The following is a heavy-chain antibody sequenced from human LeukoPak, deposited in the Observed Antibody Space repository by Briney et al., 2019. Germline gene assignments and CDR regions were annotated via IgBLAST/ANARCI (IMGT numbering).Heavy chain of an antibody. J-gene: IGHJ4*02. CDR1: GFTFSNHD. V-gene: IGHV3-30*02. Sequence: PGGSLRLSCTASGFTFSNHDIHWVRQAPGKGLEWVAFIQYDGSNKYYADSVKGRFTISRDNSKNTLYLLMNSLRAEDTAVYYCAKVSGVGSSWSPFDYWGQRTLVTVSS. CDR3: AKVSGVGSSWSPFDY. D-gene: IGHD6-13*01. CDR2: IQYDGSNK.